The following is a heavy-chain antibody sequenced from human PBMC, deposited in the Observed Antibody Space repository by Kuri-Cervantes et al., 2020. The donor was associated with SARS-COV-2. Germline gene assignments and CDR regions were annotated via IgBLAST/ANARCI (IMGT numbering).Heavy chain of an antibody. CDR1: GGSFSGYY. CDR3: ARATYYYDSSGYYSDY. J-gene: IGHJ4*02. Sequence: ESLKISCAVYGGSFSGYYWSWIRQPPGKGLEWIGEINHSGSTNYNPSLKSRVTISVDTPKNQFSLKLSSVTAADTAVYYCARATYYYDSSGYYSDYWGQGTLVTVSS. D-gene: IGHD3-22*01. CDR2: INHSGST. V-gene: IGHV4-34*01.